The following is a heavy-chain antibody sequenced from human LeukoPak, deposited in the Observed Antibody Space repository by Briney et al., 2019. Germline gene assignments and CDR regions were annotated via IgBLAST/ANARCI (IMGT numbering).Heavy chain of an antibody. V-gene: IGHV4-59*01. J-gene: IGHJ6*03. Sequence: SETLSLTCTVSGGSISSYYWSWIRQPPGKGLEWIGYIYYSGSTNYNPSLKSRVTISVDTSKNQFSLKLSSVTAADTAVYYCARAIYDFWSGYHPYYYYYYMDVWGKGTTVTVSS. CDR1: GGSISSYY. D-gene: IGHD3-3*01. CDR3: ARAIYDFWSGYHPYYYYYYMDV. CDR2: IYYSGST.